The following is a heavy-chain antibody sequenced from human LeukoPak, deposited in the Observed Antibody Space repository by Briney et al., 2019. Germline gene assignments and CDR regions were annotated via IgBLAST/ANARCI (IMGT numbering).Heavy chain of an antibody. J-gene: IGHJ4*02. CDR2: VYNRGTT. D-gene: IGHD4-17*01. CDR1: GASISSGNYY. CDR3: AKNGAVTSFDS. Sequence: KSSQTLSLTCTVSGASISSGNYYWSWIRQPAGKGLEWIGRVYNRGTTDYNPSLESRVTISVDTSNNQFSLKLRSVTAADTAVYYCAKNGAVTSFDSWGQGTLVSLSS. V-gene: IGHV4-61*02.